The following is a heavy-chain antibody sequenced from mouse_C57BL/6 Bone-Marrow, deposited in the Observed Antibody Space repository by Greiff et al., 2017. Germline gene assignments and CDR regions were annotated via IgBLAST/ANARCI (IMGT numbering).Heavy chain of an antibody. V-gene: IGHV1-64*01. J-gene: IGHJ1*03. CDR3: ARSHYYGSSYPWYFDV. CDR2: IHPNSGST. D-gene: IGHD1-1*01. Sequence: QVQLQQSGAELVKPGASVKLSCKASGYTFTSYWMHWVKQRPGQGLEWIGMIHPNSGSTNYNEKFKSKATLTVDKSSSTAYMQLSSLTSEDSAVYYCARSHYYGSSYPWYFDVWGTGTTVTVSS. CDR1: GYTFTSYW.